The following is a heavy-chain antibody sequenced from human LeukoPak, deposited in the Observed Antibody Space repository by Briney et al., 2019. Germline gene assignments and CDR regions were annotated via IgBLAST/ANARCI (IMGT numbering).Heavy chain of an antibody. CDR2: TYYRSKWYN. V-gene: IGHV6-1*01. Sequence: SQTLSLTCAISGDSVSSNSAAWNWIRQSPSRGLEWLGRTYYRSKWYNDYAVSVKSRITINPDTSKNQFSLNLSSVTAADTAVYYCARGRGYYDSSGRDAFDIWGQGTMVTVSS. CDR3: ARGRGYYDSSGRDAFDI. CDR1: GDSVSSNSAA. D-gene: IGHD3-22*01. J-gene: IGHJ3*02.